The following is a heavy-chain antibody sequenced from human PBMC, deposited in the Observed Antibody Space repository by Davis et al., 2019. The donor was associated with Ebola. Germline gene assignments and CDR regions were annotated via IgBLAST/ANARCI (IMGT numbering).Heavy chain of an antibody. CDR2: IYYSGST. V-gene: IGHV4-31*03. CDR1: GGSISSGGYY. J-gene: IGHJ6*02. D-gene: IGHD6-13*01. Sequence: PSETLSLTCTVSGGSISSGGYYWSWIRQHPGKGLEWIGYIYYSGSTYYNPSLKSRVTISVDTSKNQFSLKLSSVTAADTAEYYCARASPYSSSYYYYYYGMDVWGQGTTVTVSS. CDR3: ARASPYSSSYYYYYYGMDV.